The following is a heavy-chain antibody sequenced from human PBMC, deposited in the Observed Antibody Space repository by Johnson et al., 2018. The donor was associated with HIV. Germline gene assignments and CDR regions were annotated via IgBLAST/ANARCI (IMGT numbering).Heavy chain of an antibody. Sequence: VQLVESGGGVVRPGGSLRLSCAASGFTFSSYAMSWVRQAPGKGLEWVSAISGSGGSTYYADSVKGRFTISRDNSKNTLYLQMNSLRPEDTAVYYCAMLFLHAFDIWGQGTMVTVSS. CDR2: ISGSGGST. CDR3: AMLFLHAFDI. D-gene: IGHD3-10*01. J-gene: IGHJ3*02. V-gene: IGHV3-23*04. CDR1: GFTFSSYA.